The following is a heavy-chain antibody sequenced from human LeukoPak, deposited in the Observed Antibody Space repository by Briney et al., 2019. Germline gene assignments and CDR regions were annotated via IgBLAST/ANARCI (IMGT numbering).Heavy chain of an antibody. J-gene: IGHJ4*02. Sequence: SQTLSLTCAISGDSVSRDAAAWNWIRQSPSRGLEWLGRTYYTSEWYIDYAVSVKSRITINPDTSKNQFSLQLTSVTPEDTAVYYCARGYCSGGGSPNPFDFWGQGALATVSS. CDR1: GDSVSRDAAA. CDR2: TYYTSEWYI. D-gene: IGHD2-15*01. CDR3: ARGYCSGGGSPNPFDF. V-gene: IGHV6-1*01.